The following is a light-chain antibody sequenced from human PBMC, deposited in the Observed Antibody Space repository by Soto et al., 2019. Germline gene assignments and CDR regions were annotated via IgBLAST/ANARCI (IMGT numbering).Light chain of an antibody. V-gene: IGLV3-21*01. J-gene: IGLJ2*01. CDR2: YDS. CDR1: NIGSES. CDR3: QVWDGEV. Sequence: SYELTQPPSPSVAPGKTARITGGGVNIGSESVHWYQQRPGQAPVLVIYYDSDRPSGIPERFSGSKSGNTATLTISCVEAGDEAAYYCQVWDGEVFGGGTKLTFL.